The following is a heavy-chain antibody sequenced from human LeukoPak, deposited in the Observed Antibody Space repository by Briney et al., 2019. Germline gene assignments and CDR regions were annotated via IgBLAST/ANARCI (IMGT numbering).Heavy chain of an antibody. CDR1: GFTFSSYS. J-gene: IGHJ4*02. CDR3: TRYNNDHFDY. V-gene: IGHV3-21*01. D-gene: IGHD1-14*01. Sequence: GGSLRLSCAASGFTFSSYSMNWVRQAPGKGLEWVSSISSSSSYIYYADSVKGRFTISRDNSKNTMSVQMDDLRAEDTAVYYCTRYNNDHFDYWGQGTLVTVSS. CDR2: ISSSSSYI.